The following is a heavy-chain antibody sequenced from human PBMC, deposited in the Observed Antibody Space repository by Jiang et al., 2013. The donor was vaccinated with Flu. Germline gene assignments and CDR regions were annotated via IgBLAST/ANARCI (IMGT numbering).Heavy chain of an antibody. CDR2: IYKNGIT. J-gene: IGHJ6*02. V-gene: IGHV4-59*13. D-gene: IGHD1-26*01. CDR1: GGSLNDYS. CDR3: AREDIWDLHGMDV. Sequence: GSGLVKPSETLSLICSVSGGSLNDYSWNWFRQPPGKRLESIGFIYKNGITDYNPSLESRVTMSMDSSKNQFSLELKSVTEADTAVYYCAREDIWDLHGMDVWGQGITVTVSS.